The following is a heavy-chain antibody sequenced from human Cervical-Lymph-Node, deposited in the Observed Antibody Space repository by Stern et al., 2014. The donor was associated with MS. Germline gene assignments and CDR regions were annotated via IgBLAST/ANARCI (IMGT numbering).Heavy chain of an antibody. J-gene: IGHJ5*02. CDR2: IHPSGST. D-gene: IGHD7-27*01. Sequence: QVQLQESGPGLLKPSQTLSLTCTVSGGSITSGTYYWSWIRQPAGKGLEWSGRIHPSGSTNYNPSLESRVTISVDTSKNQFPPKMPSLTAADTSVYYCARDGPGASWFDPWGQGTLVTVSS. CDR3: ARDGPGASWFDP. CDR1: GGSITSGTYY. V-gene: IGHV4-61*02.